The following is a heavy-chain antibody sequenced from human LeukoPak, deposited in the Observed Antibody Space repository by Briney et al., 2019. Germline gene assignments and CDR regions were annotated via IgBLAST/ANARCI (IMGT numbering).Heavy chain of an antibody. V-gene: IGHV1-18*01. J-gene: IGHJ1*01. CDR1: GYTFTSYG. Sequence: SEKLSCKASGYTFTSYGISWVRQAPGQGLEWMGWISAYNGNTNYAQKLQGRVTMTTDTSTSTAYMELRSLRSDDTAVYYCARDRKAEYFQHWGQGTLVSVSS. CDR2: ISAYNGNT. CDR3: ARDRKAEYFQH.